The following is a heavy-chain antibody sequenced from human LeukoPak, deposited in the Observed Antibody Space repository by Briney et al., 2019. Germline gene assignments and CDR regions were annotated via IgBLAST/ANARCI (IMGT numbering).Heavy chain of an antibody. Sequence: GGSLRLSCAASGFTFGSYAMSWVRQAPGRGLEWVSSISGSGNAYYADSVKGRFSISRDKSKNTLYLQMNSLRAEYTAVYFCAKRGIVIRAVVIVGFHKEAYYFDYWGQGALATVSS. V-gene: IGHV3-23*01. CDR2: ISGSGNA. CDR1: GFTFGSYA. CDR3: AKRGIVIRAVVIVGFHKEAYYFDY. D-gene: IGHD3-10*01. J-gene: IGHJ4*02.